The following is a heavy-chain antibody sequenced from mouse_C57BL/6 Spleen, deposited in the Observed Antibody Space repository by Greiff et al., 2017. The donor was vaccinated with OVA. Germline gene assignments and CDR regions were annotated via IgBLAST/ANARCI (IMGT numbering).Heavy chain of an antibody. J-gene: IGHJ4*01. CDR2: INPSNGGT. D-gene: IGHD2-14*01. Sequence: QVHVKQPGTELVKPGASVKLSCKASGYTFTSYWMHWVKQRPGQGLEWIGNINPSNGGTNYNEKFKSKATLTVDKSSSTAYMQLSSLTSEDSAVYYCARSMPYDGDAMDYWGQGTSVTVSS. V-gene: IGHV1-53*01. CDR1: GYTFTSYW. CDR3: ARSMPYDGDAMDY.